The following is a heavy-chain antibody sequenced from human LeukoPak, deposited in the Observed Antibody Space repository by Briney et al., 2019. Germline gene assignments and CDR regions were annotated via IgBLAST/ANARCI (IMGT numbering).Heavy chain of an antibody. CDR2: ISYDGSNK. V-gene: IGHV3-30*04. Sequence: PGGSLRLSCAASGFTFSSYAMHWVRQAPGKGLEWVAVISYDGSNKYYADSVKGRFTISRDNSKNTLYLQMNSLRAEDTAVYYCAKDRRSSGWYDPYYFDYWGQGTLVTVSS. CDR1: GFTFSSYA. J-gene: IGHJ4*02. D-gene: IGHD6-19*01. CDR3: AKDRRSSGWYDPYYFDY.